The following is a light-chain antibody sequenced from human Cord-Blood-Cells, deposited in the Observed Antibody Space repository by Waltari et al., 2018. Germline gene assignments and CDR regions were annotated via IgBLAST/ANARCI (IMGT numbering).Light chain of an antibody. V-gene: IGLV1-47*01. CDR2: TNN. CDR1: SSNIGSNY. J-gene: IGLJ3*02. Sequence: QSVLTQPPSASGTPGQRVTISCSGSSSNIGSNYVYWYQQLPGRAPKLLIYTNNHRTSGVPDRFSGSKSGTSASLAISGLRSEDEADYYCAAWDDSLSGRVCGGGTKLTVL. CDR3: AAWDDSLSGRV.